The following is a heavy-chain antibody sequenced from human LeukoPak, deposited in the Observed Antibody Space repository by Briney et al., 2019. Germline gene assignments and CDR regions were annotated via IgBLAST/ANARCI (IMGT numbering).Heavy chain of an antibody. D-gene: IGHD2-2*01. CDR2: IYYSGST. V-gene: IGHV4-39*01. Sequence: PSETLSLTCTVSGGSISSSSYYWGWIRQPPGKGLEWIGSIYYSGSTYYNPSLKSRVTISVYTSKNQFSLKLSSVTAADTAVYYCAQVRSSTRPTLDYWGQGTLVTVSS. CDR3: AQVRSSTRPTLDY. J-gene: IGHJ4*02. CDR1: GGSISSSSYY.